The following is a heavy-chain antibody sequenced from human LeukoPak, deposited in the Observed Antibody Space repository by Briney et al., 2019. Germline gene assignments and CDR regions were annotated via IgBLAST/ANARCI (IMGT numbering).Heavy chain of an antibody. D-gene: IGHD4/OR15-4a*01. J-gene: IGHJ4*02. CDR2: VFYSGGA. CDR3: ARLSGRDYYFDY. V-gene: IGHV4-39*01. Sequence: KASETLSLTCTVSGGSISSRNYYWGWIRQPPGKGPEWIGNVFYSGGAYYNLSLKSRIAISVDTSKNQFSLKLSSVTAADTAVYYCARLSGRDYYFDYWGQGTLVTVSS. CDR1: GGSISSRNYY.